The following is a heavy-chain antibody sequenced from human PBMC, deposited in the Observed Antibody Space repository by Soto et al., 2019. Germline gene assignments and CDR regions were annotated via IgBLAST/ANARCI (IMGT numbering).Heavy chain of an antibody. V-gene: IGHV1-69*13. D-gene: IGHD6-13*01. CDR1: GGTFSSYA. Sequence: GASVKVSCKASGGTFSSYAISWVRQAPGQGLEWMGGIIPIFGTANYAQKFQGRVTITADESTSTAYMELSSLRSEDTAVYYCARVDSSSWSYDRWFDPWGQGTLVTVSS. CDR2: IIPIFGTA. CDR3: ARVDSSSWSYDRWFDP. J-gene: IGHJ5*02.